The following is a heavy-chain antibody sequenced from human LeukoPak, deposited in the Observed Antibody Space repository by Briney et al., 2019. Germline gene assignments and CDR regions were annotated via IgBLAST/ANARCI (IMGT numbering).Heavy chain of an antibody. CDR1: GFTFSDYN. D-gene: IGHD3-10*01. J-gene: IGHJ6*03. Sequence: PGGSLRLSCAASGFTFSDYNMRWIRQAPGKGLEWVSSISRSGSTKYYADSVKGRFTISRDNAKNSLFLQMNSLRADDTALYYCARDSIYGSGSYYNVFAGRPMDVWGKGTTVTVSS. CDR3: ARDSIYGSGSYYNVFAGRPMDV. V-gene: IGHV3-11*01. CDR2: ISRSGSTK.